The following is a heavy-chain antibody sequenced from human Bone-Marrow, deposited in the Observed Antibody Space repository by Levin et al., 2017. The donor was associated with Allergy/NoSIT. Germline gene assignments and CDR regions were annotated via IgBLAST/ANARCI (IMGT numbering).Heavy chain of an antibody. CDR2: TYYRSKWYN. CDR1: GDSVSSNSAG. Sequence: PSETLSLTCAISGDSVSSNSAGWNWIRQSPSRGLEWLGRTYYRSKWYNDYAVSVKSRITINPDTSKNQFSLQLNSVTPEDTAVYYCARLAAATTNSFDIWGQGTMVTVSS. J-gene: IGHJ3*02. V-gene: IGHV6-1*01. CDR3: ARLAAATTNSFDI. D-gene: IGHD6-13*01.